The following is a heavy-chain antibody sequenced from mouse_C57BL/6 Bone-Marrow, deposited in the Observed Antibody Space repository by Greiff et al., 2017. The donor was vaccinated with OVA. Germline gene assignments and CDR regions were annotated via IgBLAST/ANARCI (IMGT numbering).Heavy chain of an antibody. CDR1: GFTFTCLW. V-gene: IGHV1-64*01. J-gene: IGHJ2*01. CDR3: ARSWDYFDY. Sequence: VQLQQPGAEPVKPGASVKLSCQASGFTFTCLWMHWVKPRPGQGLEWIGMIHPNSGSTNYNEKFKSKATLTVNQSSRTAYMQLSSLTSEDSAVYYGARSWDYFDYWGQGTTLTVSS. CDR2: IHPNSGST.